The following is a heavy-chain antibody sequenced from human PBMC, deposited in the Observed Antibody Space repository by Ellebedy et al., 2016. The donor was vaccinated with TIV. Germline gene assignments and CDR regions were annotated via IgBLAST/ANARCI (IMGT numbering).Heavy chain of an antibody. CDR3: VSPAGSSGYWEAFDI. D-gene: IGHD3-22*01. CDR2: TRNKANSYTT. V-gene: IGHV3-72*01. CDR1: GFTFSDHY. Sequence: GESLKISCAASGFTFSDHYMDWVRQAPGKGLEWVGRTRNKANSYTTEYAASVKGRFTISRDDSKNSRYLQMNSLKTEDTAVYYCVSPAGSSGYWEAFDIWGQGTMVTVSS. J-gene: IGHJ3*02.